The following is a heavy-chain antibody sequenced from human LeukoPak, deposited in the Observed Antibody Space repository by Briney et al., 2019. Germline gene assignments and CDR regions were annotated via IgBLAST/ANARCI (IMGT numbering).Heavy chain of an antibody. CDR3: ARDSLLPSAMGYYYMDV. CDR2: IYTSGSN. J-gene: IGHJ6*03. Sequence: SETLSLTCTVSGGSISSGSYFWSWIRQPAGKGLEWIGRIYTSGSNNHNPSLKSRVTISVDTSKNQFSLKLSSVTAADTALYYCARDSLLPSAMGYYYMDVWGKGTTVTVSS. D-gene: IGHD2-2*01. CDR1: GGSISSGSYF. V-gene: IGHV4-61*02.